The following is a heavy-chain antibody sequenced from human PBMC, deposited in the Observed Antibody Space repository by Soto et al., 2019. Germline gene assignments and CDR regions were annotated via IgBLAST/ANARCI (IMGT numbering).Heavy chain of an antibody. CDR2: IGTAGDT. J-gene: IGHJ3*02. CDR1: GFTFSSYD. CDR3: ARKGVDTVTTSGAFDI. Sequence: EVQLVESGGGLVQPGGSLRLSCAASGFTFSSYDMHWVRQATGKGLEWVSAIGTAGDTYYPGSVKGRFTISRENAKNSLYLQMNSLRAGDTAVYYCARKGVDTVTTSGAFDIWGQGTMVTVSS. D-gene: IGHD4-17*01. V-gene: IGHV3-13*01.